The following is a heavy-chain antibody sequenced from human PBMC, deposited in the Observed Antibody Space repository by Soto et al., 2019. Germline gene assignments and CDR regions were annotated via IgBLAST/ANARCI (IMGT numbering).Heavy chain of an antibody. D-gene: IGHD4-17*01. Sequence: PSETLSLTCTVSGGSISSSSYYWGWIRQPPGKGLEWIGSIYYSGSTYYNPSLKSRVTISVDTSKNQFSLKLSSVTAADTAVYYCARDGSTVTTNYHYAMDVWGQGTTVTVSS. CDR2: IYYSGST. V-gene: IGHV4-39*02. CDR3: ARDGSTVTTNYHYAMDV. CDR1: GGSISSSSYY. J-gene: IGHJ6*02.